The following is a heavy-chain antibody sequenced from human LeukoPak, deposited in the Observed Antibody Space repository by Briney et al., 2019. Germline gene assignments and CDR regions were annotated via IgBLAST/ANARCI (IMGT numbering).Heavy chain of an antibody. D-gene: IGHD2-15*01. CDR3: ARGRVVVAATVLYYSDY. CDR2: MNPNSGNT. V-gene: IGHV1-8*01. Sequence: ASVKVSCKASGYTFTSYDINWVRQATGQGLEWMGWMNPNSGNTGYAQKFQGRVTMTRNTSISTAYMELSSLRSEDTAVYYCARGRVVVAATVLYYSDYWGQGTLVTVSS. CDR1: GYTFTSYD. J-gene: IGHJ4*02.